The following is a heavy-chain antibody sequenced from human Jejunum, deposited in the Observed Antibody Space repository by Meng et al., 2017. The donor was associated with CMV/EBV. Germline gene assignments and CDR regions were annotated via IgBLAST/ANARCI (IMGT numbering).Heavy chain of an antibody. CDR3: AKVYTAMVTTGLGYLDS. Sequence: FPFSDYSMNWVRQAPGKGLEWVAVISYDGNNKYYGGSVKGRFTISRDDSRNTLYLQMNSLRAEDTAVYYCAKVYTAMVTTGLGYLDSWGQGTLVTVSS. CDR1: FPFSDYS. CDR2: ISYDGNNK. V-gene: IGHV3-30*18. D-gene: IGHD5-18*01. J-gene: IGHJ4*02.